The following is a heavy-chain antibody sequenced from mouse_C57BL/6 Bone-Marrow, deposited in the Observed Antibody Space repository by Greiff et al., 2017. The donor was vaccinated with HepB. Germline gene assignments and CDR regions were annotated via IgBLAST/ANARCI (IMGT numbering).Heavy chain of an antibody. D-gene: IGHD2-5*01. J-gene: IGHJ3*01. Sequence: EVKLVESGGGLVQPKGSLKLSCAASGFSFNTYAMNWVRQAPGKGLEWVARIRSKSNNYATYYADSVKDRFTISRDDSESMLYLQMNNLKTEDTAMYYCVRPPYSNYPAYWGQGTLVTVSA. CDR1: GFSFNTYA. V-gene: IGHV10-1*01. CDR3: VRPPYSNYPAY. CDR2: IRSKSNNYAT.